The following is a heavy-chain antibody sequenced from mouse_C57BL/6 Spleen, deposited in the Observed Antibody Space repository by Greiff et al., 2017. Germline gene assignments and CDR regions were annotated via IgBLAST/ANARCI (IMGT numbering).Heavy chain of an antibody. V-gene: IGHV5-4*03. CDR2: ISDGGSYT. J-gene: IGHJ2*01. Sequence: DVKLVESGGGLVKPGGSLKLSCAASGFTFSSYAMSWVRQTPEKRLEWVATISDGGSYTYYPDNVKGRFTISRDNAKNNLYLQMSHLKSEDTAMYYCARGGYSNCPDDWGKGTTLTVSS. D-gene: IGHD2-5*01. CDR1: GFTFSSYA. CDR3: ARGGYSNCPDD.